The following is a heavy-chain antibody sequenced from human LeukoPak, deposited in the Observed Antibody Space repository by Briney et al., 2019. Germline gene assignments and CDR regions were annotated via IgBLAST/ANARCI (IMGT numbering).Heavy chain of an antibody. CDR1: GFIFSSYD. D-gene: IGHD3-10*01. J-gene: IGHJ4*02. CDR2: LRGDGET. CDR3: AKASWGSTADAVL. V-gene: IGHV3-23*01. Sequence: GGSLRLSCAASGFIFSSYDMSWVRQGPARGLEWLSSLRGDGETFYADSVKGRFTLSRDEPRNMVYFQLNNLRVEDTAVYYCAKASWGSTADAVLWGQGVLVTVSS.